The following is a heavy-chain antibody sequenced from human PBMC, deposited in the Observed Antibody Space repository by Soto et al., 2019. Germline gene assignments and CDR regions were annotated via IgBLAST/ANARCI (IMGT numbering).Heavy chain of an antibody. Sequence: QVQLVESGGGVVQPGRSLRLSCAASGFTFSRYSMHWVRQAPGKGLEWVAVISDDGSNKYNADSVKGRFTISRDNSKNTLYLQMNSLRAEDTAVYYCARDVRHYYDSSGYEIRGQGTLVTVSS. D-gene: IGHD3-22*01. J-gene: IGHJ4*02. CDR2: ISDDGSNK. V-gene: IGHV3-30-3*01. CDR3: ARDVRHYYDSSGYEI. CDR1: GFTFSRYS.